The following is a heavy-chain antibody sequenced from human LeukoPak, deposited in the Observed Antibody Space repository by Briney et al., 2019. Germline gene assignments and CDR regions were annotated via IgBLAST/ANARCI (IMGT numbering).Heavy chain of an antibody. CDR1: GYTFTAYY. V-gene: IGHV1-2*02. Sequence: ASVKVSCMASGYTFTAYYIHWVRQAPGQGLEWMGWINPNSADTRYIQKFQGRVTMTRDTSISTAYMELSRLTSDDTAVYYCARDNYSTMNAFDIWGQGTMVTISS. J-gene: IGHJ3*02. CDR2: INPNSADT. D-gene: IGHD3-22*01. CDR3: ARDNYSTMNAFDI.